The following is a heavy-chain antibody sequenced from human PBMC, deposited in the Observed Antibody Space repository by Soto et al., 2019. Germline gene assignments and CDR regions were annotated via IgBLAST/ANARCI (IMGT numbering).Heavy chain of an antibody. Sequence: PGGSLRLSCAASGFTFSSYSMNWVRQAPGKGLEWVSYISSSSSTIYYADSVKGRFTISRDNAKNSLYLQMNSLRDEDTAVYYCARDPPVAPIYDSSGYQSSPGDYWGQGTLVTVSS. D-gene: IGHD3-22*01. J-gene: IGHJ4*02. CDR3: ARDPPVAPIYDSSGYQSSPGDY. CDR1: GFTFSSYS. V-gene: IGHV3-48*02. CDR2: ISSSSSTI.